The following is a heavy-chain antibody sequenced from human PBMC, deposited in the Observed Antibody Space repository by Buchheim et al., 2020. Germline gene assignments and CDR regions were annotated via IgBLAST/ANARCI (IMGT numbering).Heavy chain of an antibody. Sequence: QVQLQESGPGLVKPSETLSLTCTVSGGSISSYYWSWIRQPPGKGLEWIGYIYYSGSTYYNPSLKSRVTISVDTSKNQFSLKLSSVTAADTAVYYCARAHKYYDFWSGYNYWGQGTL. CDR3: ARAHKYYDFWSGYNY. CDR1: GGSISSYY. J-gene: IGHJ4*02. CDR2: IYYSGST. V-gene: IGHV4-59*06. D-gene: IGHD3-3*01.